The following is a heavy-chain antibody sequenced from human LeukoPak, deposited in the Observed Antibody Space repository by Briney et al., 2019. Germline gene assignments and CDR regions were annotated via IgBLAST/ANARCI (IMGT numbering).Heavy chain of an antibody. CDR1: GFTFSSYA. J-gene: IGHJ4*02. CDR3: ARVPEVGWNYFDY. CDR2: MSYDGSNK. Sequence: GGSLRLSCAASGFTFSSYAMHWVRQAPGKGLEWVATMSYDGSNKYYADSVKGRFTISRDNSKNTLYLQMNSLRAEDTAVYYCARVPEVGWNYFDYWGQGTLVTVSS. V-gene: IGHV3-30*04. D-gene: IGHD1-1*01.